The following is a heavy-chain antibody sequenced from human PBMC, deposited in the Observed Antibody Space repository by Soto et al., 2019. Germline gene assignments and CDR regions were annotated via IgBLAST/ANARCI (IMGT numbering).Heavy chain of an antibody. CDR3: AKEGRGYYDSSGYYYY. V-gene: IGHV3-23*01. D-gene: IGHD3-22*01. CDR2: ISGSGGST. Sequence: GGSLRLSCAASGFTFSSYAMSWVRQAPGKGLEWVSAISGSGGSTYYADSGKGRFTISRDNSKNTLYLQMNSLRAEDTAVYYCAKEGRGYYDSSGYYYYWGQGTLVTVSS. CDR1: GFTFSSYA. J-gene: IGHJ4*02.